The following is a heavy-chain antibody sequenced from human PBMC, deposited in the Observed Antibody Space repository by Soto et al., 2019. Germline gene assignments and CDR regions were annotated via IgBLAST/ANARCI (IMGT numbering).Heavy chain of an antibody. J-gene: IGHJ5*02. Sequence: PGGSLRVSCASSVFTFSIYAMSWVRQAPGKGLDWVSAISANGASIQHADSVKGRFSVSIDNAKNTVYLQMDNLRTEDSAVYYCAKDRYYDTPGWFDPWGQGSRVTVS. D-gene: IGHD3-22*01. CDR3: AKDRYYDTPGWFDP. V-gene: IGHV3-23*01. CDR1: VFTFSIYA. CDR2: ISANGASI.